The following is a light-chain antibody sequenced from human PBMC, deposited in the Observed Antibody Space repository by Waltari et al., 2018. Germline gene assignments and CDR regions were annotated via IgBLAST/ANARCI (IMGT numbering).Light chain of an antibody. J-gene: IGLJ2*01. CDR1: SLRSYY. V-gene: IGLV3-19*01. CDR2: DKN. CDR3: HSRDASGVAGS. Sequence: SSELTQDPAVSVAMGHTVRITCQGDSLRSYYASWYQQRPGQAPILVIYDKNNRPSGVPDRFSGSSSHNTGSLTITGAQAEDEASYYCHSRDASGVAGSFGGGTKLTVL.